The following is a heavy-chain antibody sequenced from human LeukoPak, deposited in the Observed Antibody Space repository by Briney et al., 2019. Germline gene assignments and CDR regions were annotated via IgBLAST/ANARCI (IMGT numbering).Heavy chain of an antibody. J-gene: IGHJ3*02. CDR2: IYYSGST. Sequence: SETLSLTCTVSGGSISSYYWSWIRQPPGKGLEWIGYIYYSGSTNYNPSLKSRVTISVDTSKNQFSLKLSSVTAADTAVCYCARDGGPAFDIWGQGTMVTVSS. CDR1: GGSISSYY. V-gene: IGHV4-59*01. CDR3: ARDGGPAFDI. D-gene: IGHD3-16*01.